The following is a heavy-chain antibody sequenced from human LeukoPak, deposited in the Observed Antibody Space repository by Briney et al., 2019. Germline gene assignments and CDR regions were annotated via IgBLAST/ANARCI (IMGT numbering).Heavy chain of an antibody. CDR2: IYHNGST. V-gene: IGHV4-38-2*01. CDR3: ARHAGTGDY. J-gene: IGHJ4*02. D-gene: IGHD3/OR15-3a*01. CDR1: GYSISSGYY. Sequence: SETLSLTCAVSGYSISSGYYWGWIRQPPGKGLEWIGSIYHNGSTYYNPSLKSRVTISVDTSKNQFSLKLSSVTAADTAVYYCARHAGTGDYWGQGTLVTVSS.